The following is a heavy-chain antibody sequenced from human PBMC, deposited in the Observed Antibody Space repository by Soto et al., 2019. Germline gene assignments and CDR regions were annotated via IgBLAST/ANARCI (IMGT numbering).Heavy chain of an antibody. CDR2: ISGSGGST. Sequence: GGSLRLSYAASGFTFSSYAMSWVRQAPGKGLEWVSAISGSGGSTYYADSVKGRFTISRDNSKNTLYLQMNSLRAEDTAVYYCAKSTKQWLVGYYFDYWGQGTLVTVSS. D-gene: IGHD6-19*01. V-gene: IGHV3-23*01. CDR1: GFTFSSYA. CDR3: AKSTKQWLVGYYFDY. J-gene: IGHJ4*02.